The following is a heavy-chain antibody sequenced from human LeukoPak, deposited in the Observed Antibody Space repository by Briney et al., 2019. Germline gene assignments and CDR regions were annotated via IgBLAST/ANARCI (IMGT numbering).Heavy chain of an antibody. J-gene: IGHJ5*02. D-gene: IGHD2-2*01. CDR2: IHNSGTS. Sequence: SETLSLTCTVSDDSISDYYRGWIRQPPGKGLEWIGYIHNSGTSTYNLSLKSRVTISADTSKNQFSLKLNSMTTADTAVYYCARPLHCSDTNCYDWFDPWGQGTLVTVSS. CDR3: ARPLHCSDTNCYDWFDP. V-gene: IGHV4-59*01. CDR1: DDSISDYY.